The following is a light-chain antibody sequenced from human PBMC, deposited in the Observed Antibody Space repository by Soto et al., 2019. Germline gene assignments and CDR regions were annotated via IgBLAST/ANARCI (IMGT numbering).Light chain of an antibody. Sequence: DIQMTQSPSTLSASVGDRVTITCRASQNIKNWLAWYQQKPGKAPKLLIYTASNLEGGVPSRFNGSGSGTEFTLTINSLQPDDFATYYCQQYNSFSSSSFGPGTKVDIK. CDR1: QNIKNW. CDR3: QQYNSFSSSS. CDR2: TAS. V-gene: IGKV1-5*03. J-gene: IGKJ3*01.